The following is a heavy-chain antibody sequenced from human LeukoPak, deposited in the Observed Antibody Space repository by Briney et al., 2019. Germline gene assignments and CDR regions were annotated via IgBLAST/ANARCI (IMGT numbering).Heavy chain of an antibody. D-gene: IGHD3-9*01. CDR1: GFTFSSYA. CDR3: AKDLGYYDILTGYPEFDY. V-gene: IGHV3-23*01. Sequence: GGSLRLSCAASGFTFSSYATSWVRQAPGKGLEWVSAISGSGGSTYYADSVKGRFTISRDNSKNTLYLQMNSLSAEDTAVYYCAKDLGYYDILTGYPEFDYWGQGTLVTVSS. CDR2: ISGSGGST. J-gene: IGHJ4*02.